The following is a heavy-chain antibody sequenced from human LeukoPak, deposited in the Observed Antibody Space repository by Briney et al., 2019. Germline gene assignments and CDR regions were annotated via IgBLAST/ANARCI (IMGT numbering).Heavy chain of an antibody. Sequence: PSGTLSLTCTVSGGSISSYSWSWIRQPPGKGLEWIGYIYYSGSTNYNPSLKSRVTISVDTSKNQFSLKLSSVTAADTAVYYCAREVVVTAVYYMDVWGKGTTVTVSS. D-gene: IGHD2-21*02. CDR3: AREVVVTAVYYMDV. CDR1: GGSISSYS. J-gene: IGHJ6*03. V-gene: IGHV4-59*01. CDR2: IYYSGST.